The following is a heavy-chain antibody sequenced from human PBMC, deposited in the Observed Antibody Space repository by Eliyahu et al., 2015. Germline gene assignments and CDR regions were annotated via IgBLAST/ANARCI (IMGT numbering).Heavy chain of an antibody. CDR1: GGSISSSSYY. J-gene: IGHJ5*02. Sequence: QLQLQESGPGLVKPSETLSLTCTVSGGSISSSSYYWGWIRQPPGKGLEWIGSIYYSGSTYYNPSLKSRVTISVDTSKNQFSLKLSSVTAADTAVYYCASHNRSYYHNWFDPWGQGTLVTVSS. CDR3: ASHNRSYYHNWFDP. D-gene: IGHD1-26*01. V-gene: IGHV4-39*01. CDR2: IYYSGST.